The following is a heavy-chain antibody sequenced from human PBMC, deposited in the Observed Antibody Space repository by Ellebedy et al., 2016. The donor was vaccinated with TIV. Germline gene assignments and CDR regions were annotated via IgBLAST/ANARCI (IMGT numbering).Heavy chain of an antibody. CDR3: ASYLDATNY. CDR1: GFTFSSYW. CDR2: IKQDGSEK. D-gene: IGHD2-15*01. J-gene: IGHJ4*02. Sequence: GESLKISCAASGFTFSSYWISCXPKPPGKGLEWVANIKQDGSEKYYVDSVKGRFTISRDNAKNSLYLQMNSLRAEDTAVYYCASYLDATNYWGQGTLVTVSS. V-gene: IGHV3-7*01.